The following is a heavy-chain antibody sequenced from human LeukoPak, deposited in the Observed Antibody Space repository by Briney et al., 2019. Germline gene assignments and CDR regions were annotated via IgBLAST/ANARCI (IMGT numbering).Heavy chain of an antibody. CDR3: ARNGGNSDFDY. D-gene: IGHD4-23*01. Sequence: SETLSLTCAVSGGSISSSSGNCWTWVRQPPGKGLEWIGEIYHSGSTNYNPSLKSRVTMLLDKSKNQFSLKLSSVTATDTAVYYCARNGGNSDFDYWGQGTLVTVSS. CDR1: GGSISSSSGNC. CDR2: IYHSGST. J-gene: IGHJ4*02. V-gene: IGHV4-4*02.